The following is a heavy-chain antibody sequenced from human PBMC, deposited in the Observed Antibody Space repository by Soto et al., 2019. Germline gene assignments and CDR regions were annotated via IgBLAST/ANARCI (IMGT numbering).Heavy chain of an antibody. J-gene: IGHJ6*02. Sequence: QPGGSLRLSCAASGFTFSSYAMHWVRQAPGKGLEWVAVISYDGSNKYYADSVKGRFTISRDNSKNTLYLQMNSLRAEDTAVYYCASYHYGGSYRAVGYYYYGMDVWGQGTTVTVSS. CDR2: ISYDGSNK. CDR3: ASYHYGGSYRAVGYYYYGMDV. V-gene: IGHV3-30-3*01. D-gene: IGHD1-26*01. CDR1: GFTFSSYA.